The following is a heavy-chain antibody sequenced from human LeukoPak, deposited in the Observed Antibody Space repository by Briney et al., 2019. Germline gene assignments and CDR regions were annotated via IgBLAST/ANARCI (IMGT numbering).Heavy chain of an antibody. J-gene: IGHJ4*02. CDR3: ARDKGSTWYANLDY. CDR1: GGSISSSNW. CDR2: IYHSGST. V-gene: IGHV4-4*02. Sequence: SETLSLTCAVSGGSISSSNWWSWVRQPPGKGLEWIGEIYHSGSTNYNPSLKSRVTISVDKSKNQFSLKLSSVTAADTAVYYCARDKGSTWYANLDYWGQGTLVTVSS. D-gene: IGHD6-13*01.